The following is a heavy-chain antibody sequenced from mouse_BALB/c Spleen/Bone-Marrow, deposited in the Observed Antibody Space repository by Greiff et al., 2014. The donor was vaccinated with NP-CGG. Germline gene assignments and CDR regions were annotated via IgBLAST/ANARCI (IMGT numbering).Heavy chain of an antibody. Sequence: EVKLMESGGGLVQPGGSPKLSCAASGFTFSSYGMSWVRQTPGKRLELVATINSNGGSTYYPDSVKGRFTISRDNAKNPRYLQRSSLKSEDTAMYYCARGLGFFDYWGQGTTLTVSS. V-gene: IGHV5-6-3*01. CDR3: ARGLGFFDY. D-gene: IGHD4-1*01. CDR2: INSNGGST. CDR1: GFTFSSYG. J-gene: IGHJ2*01.